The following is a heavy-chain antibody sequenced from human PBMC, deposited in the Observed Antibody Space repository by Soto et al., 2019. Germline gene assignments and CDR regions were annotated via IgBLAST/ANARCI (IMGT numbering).Heavy chain of an antibody. CDR2: FFIGGNT. J-gene: IGHJ4*02. D-gene: IGHD4-17*01. CDR1: GCSISSSTYY. Sequence: SDTLSHTCTVSGCSISSSTYYWCWMRQPPGKGLEWIASFFIGGNTYYNPSLKSRVTISVDTSKNQFSLKLSSVTAADTAVYYCARAYGGNSGVFDYWGQGTLVTVSS. CDR3: ARAYGGNSGVFDY. V-gene: IGHV4-39*01.